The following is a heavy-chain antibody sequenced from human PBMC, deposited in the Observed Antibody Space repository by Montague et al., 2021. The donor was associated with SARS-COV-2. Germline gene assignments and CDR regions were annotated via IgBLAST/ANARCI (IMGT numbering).Heavy chain of an antibody. J-gene: IGHJ4*02. Sequence: SLRLSCAASRFTFSSYAMSWVRQAPGKGLEWVSAISGSGGSTYYADSVKGRFTISRDNSKNTLYLQMNSLRAEDTAVYYCAKATWVLTVASLDYWGQGTLVTVSS. CDR3: AKATWVLTVASLDY. CDR2: ISGSGGST. CDR1: RFTFSSYA. V-gene: IGHV3-23*01. D-gene: IGHD3-9*01.